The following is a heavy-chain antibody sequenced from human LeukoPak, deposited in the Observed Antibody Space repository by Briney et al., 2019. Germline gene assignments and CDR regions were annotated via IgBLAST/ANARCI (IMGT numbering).Heavy chain of an antibody. V-gene: IGHV3-66*01. CDR3: ARAIQYRFDP. D-gene: IGHD2/OR15-2a*01. Sequence: GGSLRLSCAASGFTVSSNYVSWVRLGPGKGLEWVSVIYAAGNTYYADSVKGRFTISRDNSKNTLYLQMSSLRAEDTAVYYCARAIQYRFDPWGQGTLVTVSS. CDR2: IYAAGNT. J-gene: IGHJ5*02. CDR1: GFTVSSNY.